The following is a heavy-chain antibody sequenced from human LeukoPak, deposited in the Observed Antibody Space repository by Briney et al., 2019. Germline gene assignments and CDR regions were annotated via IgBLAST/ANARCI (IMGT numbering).Heavy chain of an antibody. CDR2: INAGNGNT. CDR3: ARGDDGSGSPHDY. Sequence: GASVKVSCKASGYTFTSYAMHWVRQAPGQRLEWMGWINAGNGNTKYSQKFQGRVTITRDTSASTAYMELSSLRSEDTAVYYCARGDDGSGSPHDYWGQGTLVTVSS. V-gene: IGHV1-3*01. CDR1: GYTFTSYA. D-gene: IGHD3-22*01. J-gene: IGHJ4*02.